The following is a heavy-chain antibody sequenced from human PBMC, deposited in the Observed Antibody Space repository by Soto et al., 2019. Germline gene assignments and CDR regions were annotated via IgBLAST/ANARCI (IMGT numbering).Heavy chain of an antibody. J-gene: IGHJ6*03. Sequence: SETQCVRWTVAGVSSSDSSGCRSRIRKTPGKGLEWIGSIYYSGSTYYNPSLKSRVTISVDTSKNQFSLKLSSVTAADTAVYYCARHAMKRGPAAPSYYMDVWGKGTTVTVSS. D-gene: IGHD6-25*01. CDR3: ARHAMKRGPAAPSYYMDV. CDR2: IYYSGST. CDR1: GVSSSDSSGC. V-gene: IGHV4-39*01.